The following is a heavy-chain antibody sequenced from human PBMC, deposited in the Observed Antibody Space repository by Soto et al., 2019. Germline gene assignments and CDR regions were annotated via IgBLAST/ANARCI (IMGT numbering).Heavy chain of an antibody. Sequence: QVQLVQSGAEVMKPGASVKVSCKASGYTLASYDINWVRQATGQGLEWMGWMNPNSGNTGYAQTFRARVNMTSKTSIITAYLELSNLISAGTAVYDCARPLVVEGSTNSVCQVGYSFDLWGQGTIGTVSS. J-gene: IGHJ3*01. CDR1: GYTLASYD. D-gene: IGHD2-8*01. CDR3: ARPLVVEGSTNSVCQVGYSFDL. V-gene: IGHV1-8*01. CDR2: MNPNSGNT.